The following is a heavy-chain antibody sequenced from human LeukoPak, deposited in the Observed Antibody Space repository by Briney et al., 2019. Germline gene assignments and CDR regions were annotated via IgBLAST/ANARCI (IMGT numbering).Heavy chain of an antibody. D-gene: IGHD5-18*01. V-gene: IGHV4-59*01. CDR2: IYYSGST. Sequence: SETLSLTCTVSGGSISSYYWSWIRQPPGKGLEWIGYIYYSGSTNYNPSLKSRVTISVDTSKNQFSLKLSSVTAADTAVYYCARTAMATLFDYWGQGTQVTVSS. CDR3: ARTAMATLFDY. J-gene: IGHJ4*02. CDR1: GGSISSYY.